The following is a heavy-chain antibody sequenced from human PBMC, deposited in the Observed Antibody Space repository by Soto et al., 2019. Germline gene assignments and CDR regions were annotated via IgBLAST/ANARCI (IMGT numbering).Heavy chain of an antibody. V-gene: IGHV3-48*01. CDR1: GFTFSSYS. CDR2: ISSSSSTI. Sequence: GGSLRLSCAASGFTFSSYSMNWVRQAPGKGLEWVSYISSSSSTIYYADSVKGRFTISRDNAKNSLYLQMNSLRAEDTAVYCCARAEMEGDSSGLSYFDYWGQGTLVTVSS. D-gene: IGHD3-22*01. J-gene: IGHJ4*02. CDR3: ARAEMEGDSSGLSYFDY.